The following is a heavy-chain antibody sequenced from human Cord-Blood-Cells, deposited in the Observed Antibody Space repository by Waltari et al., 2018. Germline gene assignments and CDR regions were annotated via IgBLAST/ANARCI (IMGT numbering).Heavy chain of an antibody. J-gene: IGHJ3*02. CDR3: ARKRSSSWYGAFDI. D-gene: IGHD6-13*01. CDR1: GGSFSGSY. CDR2: INHSGST. Sequence: QVQLQQWGAGLLKPSETLSLTCAVYGGSFSGSYWSWIRQPPGKGLEWIGEINHSGSTNYNPSLKSRVTISVDTSKNQFSLKLSSVTAADTAVYYCARKRSSSWYGAFDIWGQGTMVTVSS. V-gene: IGHV4-34*01.